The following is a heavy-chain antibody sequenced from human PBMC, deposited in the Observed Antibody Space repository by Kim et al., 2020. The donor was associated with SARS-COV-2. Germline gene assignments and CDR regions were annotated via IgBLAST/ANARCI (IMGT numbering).Heavy chain of an antibody. CDR3: VAYQFETTYDF. V-gene: IGHV4-39*02. CDR1: GGSISSRRHY. D-gene: IGHD1-1*01. CDR2: IYYTWTT. J-gene: IGHJ4*02. Sequence: SETLSLTCTVSGGSISSRRHYWAWIRQPPGKGLEWIGSIYYTWTTDYNPSLKSRVTISLDTSKNDFSLKLNSVTAADTAVYYCVAYQFETTYDFWGQGIL.